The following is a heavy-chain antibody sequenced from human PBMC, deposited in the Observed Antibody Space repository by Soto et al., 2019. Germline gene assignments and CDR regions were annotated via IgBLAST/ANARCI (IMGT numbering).Heavy chain of an antibody. CDR2: IYWDDDK. CDR3: SMTVVAATNYYFDY. Sequence: QITLKESGPTLVKPTQTLTLTCTFSGFSLSTSGVGVGWIRQPPGKALEWLALIYWDDDKRYSPSLKSRLTITQETYKNQVVLTITNTNPIDTATYYCSMTVVAATNYYFDYWGQGNLVTFSS. D-gene: IGHD2-15*01. CDR1: GFSLSTSGVG. J-gene: IGHJ4*02. V-gene: IGHV2-5*02.